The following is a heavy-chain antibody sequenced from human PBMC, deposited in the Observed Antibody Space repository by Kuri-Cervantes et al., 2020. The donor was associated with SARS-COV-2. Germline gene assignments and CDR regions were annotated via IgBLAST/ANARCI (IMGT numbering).Heavy chain of an antibody. CDR2: INHSGST. V-gene: IGHV4-34*01. Sequence: SETLSLTCAVYGGSFSGYYWSWIRQPPGKGLEWIGEINHSGSTNYNPSLKSRVTISVDTSKNQFSLKLSSVTAADTAVYYCARLGGFLEWLSHGNYMGVWGKGNTV. J-gene: IGHJ6*03. CDR1: GGSFSGYY. CDR3: ARLGGFLEWLSHGNYMGV. D-gene: IGHD3-3*01.